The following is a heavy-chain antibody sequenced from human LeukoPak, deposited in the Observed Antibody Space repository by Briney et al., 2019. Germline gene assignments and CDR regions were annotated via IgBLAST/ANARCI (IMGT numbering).Heavy chain of an antibody. CDR3: ARVLMNYYDSSGYSPRFDY. J-gene: IGHJ4*02. Sequence: ASVKVSCKASGGTFSSYAISWVRQAPGQGLEWMGGIIPIFGTANYAQKFQGRVTITTDESTSPAYMELSSLRSEDTAVYYCARVLMNYYDSSGYSPRFDYWGQGTLVTVSS. CDR2: IIPIFGTA. CDR1: GGTFSSYA. V-gene: IGHV1-69*05. D-gene: IGHD3-22*01.